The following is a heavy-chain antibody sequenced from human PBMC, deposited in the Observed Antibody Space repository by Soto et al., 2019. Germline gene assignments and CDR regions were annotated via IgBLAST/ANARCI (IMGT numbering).Heavy chain of an antibody. CDR2: INPSNDNT. V-gene: IGHV1-18*01. D-gene: IGHD1-26*01. CDR3: ARDPFYSGTNLQVGYFDS. CDR1: NYSFSSFG. Sequence: QVQLVQSGGEVKKPGASVKVSCKASNYSFSSFGISWMRQAPGQGLEWMAWINPSNDNTNYAQSLQGRVTLTTDTSVSTAYMELRSLRSDDTAVYYCARDPFYSGTNLQVGYFDSWGQGTLVTVSS. J-gene: IGHJ4*02.